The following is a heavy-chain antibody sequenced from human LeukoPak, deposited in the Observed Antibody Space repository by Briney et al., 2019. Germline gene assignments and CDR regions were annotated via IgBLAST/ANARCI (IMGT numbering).Heavy chain of an antibody. Sequence: GGSLRLSCAASGFTVSSNYMSWVRQAPGKGLEWVSVIYSGGSTYYADSVKGRFTISRANSKNTLYLQMNSLRAEDTAVYYCARDLRGGYNAFDIWGQGTMVTVSS. CDR1: GFTVSSNY. V-gene: IGHV3-53*01. D-gene: IGHD5-12*01. J-gene: IGHJ3*02. CDR3: ARDLRGGYNAFDI. CDR2: IYSGGST.